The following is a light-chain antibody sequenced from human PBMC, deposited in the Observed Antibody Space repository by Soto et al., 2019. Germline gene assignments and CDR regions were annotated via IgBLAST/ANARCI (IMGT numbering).Light chain of an antibody. CDR3: MQPLQSWT. J-gene: IGLJ3*02. Sequence: QSVLTQPRSVSGSPGQSVTISCTGTSSDVGGYNYVSWYQQHPGKAPKLMIYDVSKRPSGVPDRFSGSGSGTDFTLKISRVEAEDVGVYYCMQPLQSWTFGQGTK. CDR1: SSDVGGYNY. V-gene: IGLV2-11*01. CDR2: DVS.